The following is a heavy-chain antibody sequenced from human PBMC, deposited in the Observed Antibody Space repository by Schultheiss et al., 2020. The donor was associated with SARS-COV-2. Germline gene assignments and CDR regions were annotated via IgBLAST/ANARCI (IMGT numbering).Heavy chain of an antibody. CDR3: ARDLLRFSQGGGMDV. V-gene: IGHV3-48*02. D-gene: IGHD3-3*01. CDR2: ISSSSSTI. Sequence: GESLKISCAASGFTVSSNYMSWVRQAPGKGLEWVSYISSSSSTIYYADSVKGRFTISRDNAKNSLYLQMNSLRDEDTAVYYCARDLLRFSQGGGMDVWGQGTTVTVSS. CDR1: GFTVSSNY. J-gene: IGHJ6*02.